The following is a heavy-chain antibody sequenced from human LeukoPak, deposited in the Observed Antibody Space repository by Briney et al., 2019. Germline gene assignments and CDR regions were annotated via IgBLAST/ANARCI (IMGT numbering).Heavy chain of an antibody. CDR3: ARPELRATYCSSTSCYVGAFDI. CDR1: GYSFTNYW. CDR2: IDPSDSNT. Sequence: GESLKISCKGSGYSFTNYWIGWVRQMPGKGLEWMGIIDPSDSNTRYSPSFQGQVTISADKSIGTAHLQWSSLKASDTAMYYCARPELRATYCSSTSCYVGAFDIWGLGTMVTVSS. J-gene: IGHJ3*02. V-gene: IGHV5-51*01. D-gene: IGHD2-2*01.